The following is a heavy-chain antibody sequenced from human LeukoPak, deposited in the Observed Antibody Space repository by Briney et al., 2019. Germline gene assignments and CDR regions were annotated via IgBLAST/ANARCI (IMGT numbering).Heavy chain of an antibody. CDR1: GFPFSSYW. Sequence: GGSLRLSCAASGFPFSSYWMTWVRQPPGKGLEWVANIKEDGSETNYADSVKGRFTISRDNAKNSLYVQLNSLRGEDTAVYYCATDSRWFDSWGQGTLVTVSS. CDR2: IKEDGSET. J-gene: IGHJ5*01. CDR3: ATDSRWFDS. V-gene: IGHV3-7*01.